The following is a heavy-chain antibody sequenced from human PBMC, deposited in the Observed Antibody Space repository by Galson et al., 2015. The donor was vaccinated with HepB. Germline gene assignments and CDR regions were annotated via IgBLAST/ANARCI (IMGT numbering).Heavy chain of an antibody. D-gene: IGHD3-22*01. Sequence: SLRLSCAASGFTFSSYAMHWVRQPPGKGLEWVAVVSHDGSTESYADPVKGRLTISRDKSKNTLFLQMNSLRPEDTAVYYCARMVSSGYYNGAFDTWGRGTMVTVSS. CDR3: ARMVSSGYYNGAFDT. CDR2: VSHDGSTE. J-gene: IGHJ3*02. V-gene: IGHV3-30-3*01. CDR1: GFTFSSYA.